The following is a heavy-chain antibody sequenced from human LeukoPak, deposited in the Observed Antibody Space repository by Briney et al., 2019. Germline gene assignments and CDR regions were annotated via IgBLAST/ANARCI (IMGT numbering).Heavy chain of an antibody. CDR2: ISAYNGNT. J-gene: IGHJ5*02. V-gene: IGHV1-18*01. CDR3: ARATYYDILTGLEAYNWFDP. D-gene: IGHD3-9*01. Sequence: ASVKVSFKASGYTFTSYGISWVRQAPGQGLEWMGWISAYNGNTNYAQKLQGRVTMTTDTSTSTAYMELRSLRSDDTAVYYCARATYYDILTGLEAYNWFDPWGQGTLVTVSS. CDR1: GYTFTSYG.